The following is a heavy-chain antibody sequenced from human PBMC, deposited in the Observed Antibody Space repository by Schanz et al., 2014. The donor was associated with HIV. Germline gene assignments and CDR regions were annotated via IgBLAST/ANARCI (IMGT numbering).Heavy chain of an antibody. D-gene: IGHD6-19*01. Sequence: EVQLVESGGGLVKPGGSLRLSCAASGFTFSSYSLNWVRQAPGKGLEWVSSISSSSSDKYYADSVKGRFTISRDNAKNSLYLQMDSLRAEDTAVYFCAKDGPGIAVAGTGYFDYWGQGTLVTVSS. CDR1: GFTFSSYS. V-gene: IGHV3-21*04. J-gene: IGHJ4*02. CDR3: AKDGPGIAVAGTGYFDY. CDR2: ISSSSSDK.